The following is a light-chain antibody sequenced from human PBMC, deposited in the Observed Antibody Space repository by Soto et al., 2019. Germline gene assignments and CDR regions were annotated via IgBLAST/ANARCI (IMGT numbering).Light chain of an antibody. CDR1: SSDVGSYNY. V-gene: IGLV2-14*01. CDR3: SSYTSASTPYV. Sequence: QSALTQPASVSGSPGQSITISCTGTSSDVGSYNYVSWYQQHPGKAPKLMIYEVSNRPSGVSNRFSGSKSGNTASLTISGLQADDEADYYCSSYTSASTPYVFGTGTKLTVL. CDR2: EVS. J-gene: IGLJ1*01.